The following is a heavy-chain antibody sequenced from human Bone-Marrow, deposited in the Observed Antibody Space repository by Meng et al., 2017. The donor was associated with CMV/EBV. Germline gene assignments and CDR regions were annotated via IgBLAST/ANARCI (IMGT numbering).Heavy chain of an antibody. V-gene: IGHV3-48*03. D-gene: IGHD3-3*01. CDR1: GFTFSSYE. CDR3: ARDTILNYNYEFWSGYYYYVMDV. Sequence: SLKISCAASGFTFSSYEMNWVRQAPGKGLEWASYISSSGSTIYYADSVKGRFTISRDNAKNSLYLQMNSLRAEDTAVYYCARDTILNYNYEFWSGYYYYVMDVWGQGTTVTVSS. J-gene: IGHJ6*02. CDR2: ISSSGSTI.